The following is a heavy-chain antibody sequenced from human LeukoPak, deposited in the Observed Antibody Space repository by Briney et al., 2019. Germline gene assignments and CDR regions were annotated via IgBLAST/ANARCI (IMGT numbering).Heavy chain of an antibody. D-gene: IGHD3-22*01. V-gene: IGHV3-30*15. CDR2: ISFDGKNK. Sequence: PGRSLRLSCEASGFTLGNYAMHWVRQAPGKGLEWVTNISFDGKNKHYVGSVKGRFTISRDNSKNTLYLQMSPLRPEDTAVYYCTRGPATDYYDTSGYCDYWGQGTLVSVSS. CDR1: GFTLGNYA. J-gene: IGHJ4*02. CDR3: TRGPATDYYDTSGYCDY.